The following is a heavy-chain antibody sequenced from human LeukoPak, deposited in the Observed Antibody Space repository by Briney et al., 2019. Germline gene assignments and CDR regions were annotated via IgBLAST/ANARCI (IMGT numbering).Heavy chain of an antibody. CDR3: ARGGQYYFDY. D-gene: IGHD2/OR15-2a*01. CDR2: IYHSGST. J-gene: IGHJ4*02. CDR1: GYSIRGGYY. Sequence: SETLSLTCTVSGYSIRGGYYWGWIRQPPGKGMEWIGSIYHSGSTYYNPSLKSRVTISVDTSKNQFSLKLSSVTAADTAVYYCARGGQYYFDYWGQGTLVTVSS. V-gene: IGHV4-38-2*02.